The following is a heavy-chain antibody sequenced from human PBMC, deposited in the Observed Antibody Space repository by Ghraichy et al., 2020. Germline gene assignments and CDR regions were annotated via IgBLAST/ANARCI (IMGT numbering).Heavy chain of an antibody. CDR2: IYHSGST. D-gene: IGHD1-1*01. Sequence: SQTLSLTCTVSGYSISSGYYWGWIRQPPGKGLEWIGSIYHSGSTYYNPSLKSRVTISVDTSKNQFSLKLSSVTAADTAVYYCARDYGTTDHNWFDPWGQGTLVTVSS. CDR1: GYSISSGYY. J-gene: IGHJ5*02. V-gene: IGHV4-38-2*02. CDR3: ARDYGTTDHNWFDP.